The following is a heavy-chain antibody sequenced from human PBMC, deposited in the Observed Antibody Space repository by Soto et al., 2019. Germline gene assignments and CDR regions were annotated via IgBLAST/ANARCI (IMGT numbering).Heavy chain of an antibody. CDR1: GGSMSSHY. J-gene: IGHJ4*02. CDR2: IHSGGDT. V-gene: IGHV4-4*07. CDR3: ARCSGGPIC. Sequence: QVQLQESGPGLVKPSETLSLTCTISGGSMSSHYWHWFRQPAGKRLEWIGRIHSGGDTNYNPSHTQRVERSLDTSKKHMSLNLKPMTAADTAVPYCARCSGGPICWGQGTLVTVSS.